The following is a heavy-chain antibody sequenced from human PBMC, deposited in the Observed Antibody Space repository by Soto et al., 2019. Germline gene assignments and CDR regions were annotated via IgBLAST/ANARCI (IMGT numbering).Heavy chain of an antibody. CDR3: ASSNIAAAGFYYYGMDV. J-gene: IGHJ6*02. D-gene: IGHD6-13*01. V-gene: IGHV4-59*01. Sequence: SETLSLTCTVSGGSISSYYWRWIRQPPGKGLEWIGYIYYSGSTNYNPSLKSRVTISVDTSKNQFSLKLSSVTAADTAVYYCASSNIAAAGFYYYGMDVWGRGTTVTVS. CDR2: IYYSGST. CDR1: GGSISSYY.